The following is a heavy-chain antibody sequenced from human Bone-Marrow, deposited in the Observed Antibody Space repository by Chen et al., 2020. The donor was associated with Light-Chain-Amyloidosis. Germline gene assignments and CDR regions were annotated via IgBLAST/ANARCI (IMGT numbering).Heavy chain of an antibody. CDR3: AKDISYDDILPGYPADAFDI. D-gene: IGHD3-9*01. Sequence: EVQLVESGGGLLQRGGSLRLSCAASGFAFSSYAMSWVRQAPGKGLEWVSTMSGSGGSRYYGDSVKGRLTISRDNSKNALLLQMNSLIAEDTAVYYCAKDISYDDILPGYPADAFDIWGQGTMVTVSS. V-gene: IGHV3-23*04. CDR2: MSGSGGSR. CDR1: GFAFSSYA. J-gene: IGHJ3*02.